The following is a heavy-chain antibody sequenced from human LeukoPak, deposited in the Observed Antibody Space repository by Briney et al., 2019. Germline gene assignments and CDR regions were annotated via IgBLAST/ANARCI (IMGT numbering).Heavy chain of an antibody. J-gene: IGHJ6*03. CDR3: YGSGDYYYYYMDV. D-gene: IGHD3-10*01. CDR2: IYYSGST. CDR1: GGSISSYY. Sequence: SETLSLTCTVSGGSISSYYRSWIRQPPGKGLEWIGYIYYSGSTNYNPSLKSRVTISVDTSKNQFSLKLSSVTAADTAVYYCYGSGDYYYYYMDVWGKGTTVTISS. V-gene: IGHV4-59*01.